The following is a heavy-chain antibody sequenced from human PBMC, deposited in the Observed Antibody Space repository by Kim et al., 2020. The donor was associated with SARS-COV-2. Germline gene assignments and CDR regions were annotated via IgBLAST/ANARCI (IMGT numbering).Heavy chain of an antibody. J-gene: IGHJ4*02. D-gene: IGHD4-4*01. CDR1: GLTVTSNH. V-gene: IGHV3-53*01. Sequence: GGSLRLSCAVSGLTVTSNHMTWIRQAPGRGLEWVSVIFRGGTTYYAPSVQGRFTVSRDYYNNTLSLQMNSLRAEDTAIYYCARDPVADGYSFFDYWGQGTLVTVSS. CDR3: ARDPVADGYSFFDY. CDR2: IFRGGTT.